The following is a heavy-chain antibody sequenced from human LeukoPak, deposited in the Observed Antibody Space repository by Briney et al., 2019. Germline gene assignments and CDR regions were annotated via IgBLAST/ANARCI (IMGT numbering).Heavy chain of an antibody. CDR2: TSAYIGNT. D-gene: IGHD3-9*01. CDR1: GYTFTSYG. J-gene: IGHJ4*02. Sequence: GASVKVSCKASGYTFTSYGISWVRQAPGQGLGWMGWTSAYIGNTNYAQKLQGRVTMTTDTSTSTAYMELRSLRSDDTAVYYCARMGPRYFDWLFAYYFDYWGQGTLVTVSS. V-gene: IGHV1-18*04. CDR3: ARMGPRYFDWLFAYYFDY.